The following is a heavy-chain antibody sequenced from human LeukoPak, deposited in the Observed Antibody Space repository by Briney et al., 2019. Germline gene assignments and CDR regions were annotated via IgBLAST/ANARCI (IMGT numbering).Heavy chain of an antibody. CDR2: IYTSGST. Sequence: KTSETLSLTCSVSGDSISSYYWTWMRQPAGKGLEWIGRIYTSGSTNYSPSLKSRVTMSVDTSKNQFFLNLTSVTAADTAVYYCAREGATTRPLDYWGQGTLVTVSS. D-gene: IGHD4-17*01. J-gene: IGHJ4*02. CDR1: GDSISSYY. CDR3: AREGATTRPLDY. V-gene: IGHV4-4*07.